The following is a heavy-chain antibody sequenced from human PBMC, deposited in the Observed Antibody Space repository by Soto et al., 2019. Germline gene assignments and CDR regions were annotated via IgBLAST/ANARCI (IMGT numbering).Heavy chain of an antibody. V-gene: IGHV4-4*07. CDR3: ARDGVGPHGMDV. CDR1: GGSVTSYH. D-gene: IGHD2-8*01. Sequence: SETLSLTCSVSGGSVTSYHWSWIRQPAGKGLDWIGRLYTSGNTDYNPSLKGRVTMSLDTSKNQFSLKVNSVTAADTAVYYCARDGVGPHGMDVWGQGTTVTVSS. CDR2: LYTSGNT. J-gene: IGHJ6*02.